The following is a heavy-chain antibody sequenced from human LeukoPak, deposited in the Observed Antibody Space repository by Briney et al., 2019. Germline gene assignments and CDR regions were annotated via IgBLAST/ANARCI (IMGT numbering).Heavy chain of an antibody. CDR1: GFTFSSYG. D-gene: IGHD6-13*01. CDR3: AKVSWANYFDY. Sequence: GGSLRLSCAVSGFTFSSYGMSWVRQAPGKGLEWVSTISDSGDSTYSADSVRGRFTISRDNSKNTLYLQMNSLRAEDTAIYYCAKVSWANYFDYWGQGTLVTVSS. CDR2: ISDSGDST. V-gene: IGHV3-23*01. J-gene: IGHJ4*02.